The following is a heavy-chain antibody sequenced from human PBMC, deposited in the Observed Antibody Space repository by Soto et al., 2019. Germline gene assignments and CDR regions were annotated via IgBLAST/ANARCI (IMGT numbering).Heavy chain of an antibody. CDR2: IRVSGGST. Sequence: ASLRLSCERCGVTFRSYQMWWDHQTQEKGLERVSVIRVSGGSTYYADSVKGRFTITRDNTKNTLYLQMNSLRAEDTFVYYCSKITVVDTVIVTYFDYCGQATMVTVSS. V-gene: IGHV3-23*01. CDR3: SKITVVDTVIVTYFDY. CDR1: GVTFRSYQ. D-gene: IGHD5-18*01. J-gene: IGHJ4*01.